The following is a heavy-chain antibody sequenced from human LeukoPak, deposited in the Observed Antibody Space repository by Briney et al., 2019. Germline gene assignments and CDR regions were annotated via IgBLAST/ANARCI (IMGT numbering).Heavy chain of an antibody. D-gene: IGHD2-15*01. V-gene: IGHV3-7*03. CDR2: IKQDGSEK. CDR3: AKPDIVVVVAATLFDY. J-gene: IGHJ4*02. Sequence: GGSLRLSCAASGFTFSSYWMSWVRQAPGKGLEWVANIKQDGSEKYYVDSVKGRFTISRDNAKNSLYLQMNSLRAEDTAVYYCAKPDIVVVVAATLFDYWGQGTLVTVSS. CDR1: GFTFSSYW.